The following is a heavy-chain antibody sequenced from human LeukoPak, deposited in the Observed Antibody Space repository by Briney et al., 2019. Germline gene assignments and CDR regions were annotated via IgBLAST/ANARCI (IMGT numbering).Heavy chain of an antibody. V-gene: IGHV3-20*04. J-gene: IGHJ3*02. CDR1: GFTFDDYG. CDR2: IKWNGGRT. D-gene: IGHD4-17*01. Sequence: GGSLRLSCAASGFTFDDYGMSWVRQAPGKGLEWVSGIKWNGGRTGYADSVKGRFTISRDNAKNSLYLQMNSLRAEDTALYYCARDGEYGDPPLHAFDIWGQGTMVTVSS. CDR3: ARDGEYGDPPLHAFDI.